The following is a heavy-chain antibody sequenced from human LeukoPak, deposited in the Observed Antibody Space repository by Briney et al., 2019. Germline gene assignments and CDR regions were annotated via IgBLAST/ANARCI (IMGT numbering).Heavy chain of an antibody. Sequence: SGGSLRLSCAASGFTFSSYAMSWVRQAPGKGLEWVSAVSGSGGSTYYADSVKGRFTISRDNSKNTLYLQMNSLRAEDTAVYYCAKVRGLRGLLLFYWGQGTLVTVSS. CDR2: VSGSGGST. CDR1: GFTFSSYA. CDR3: AKVRGLRGLLLFY. V-gene: IGHV3-23*01. J-gene: IGHJ4*02. D-gene: IGHD5/OR15-5a*01.